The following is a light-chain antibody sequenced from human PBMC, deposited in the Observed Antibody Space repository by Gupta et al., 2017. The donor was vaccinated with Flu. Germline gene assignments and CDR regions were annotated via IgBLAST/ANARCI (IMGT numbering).Light chain of an antibody. J-gene: IGKJ3*01. CDR2: AAS. CDR3: QQSDSTPVT. CDR1: QSVSSY. Sequence: EIKMTQSLSSLSASVGDRDTITCRPSQSVSSYLNWYQQKPGKAPKLLIYAASSLQSGIPARFSGSGSGTDFTLTISSLQPEDFATYYCQQSDSTPVTFGPGTKVEIK. V-gene: IGKV1-39*01.